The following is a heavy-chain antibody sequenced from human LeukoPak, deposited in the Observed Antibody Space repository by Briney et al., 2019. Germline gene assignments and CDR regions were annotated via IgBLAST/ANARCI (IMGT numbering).Heavy chain of an antibody. CDR3: ARSNPPAVHVFYGMDV. Sequence: ETLSLTCAVYGGSFSGYYWSWIRQPPGKGLEWVSSISSSSSYIYYADSVKGRFTISRDNAKNSLYLQMNSLRAEDTAVYYCARSNPPAVHVFYGMDVWGQGTTVTVSS. J-gene: IGHJ6*02. D-gene: IGHD3-10*01. V-gene: IGHV3-21*01. CDR2: ISSSSSYI. CDR1: GGSFSGYY.